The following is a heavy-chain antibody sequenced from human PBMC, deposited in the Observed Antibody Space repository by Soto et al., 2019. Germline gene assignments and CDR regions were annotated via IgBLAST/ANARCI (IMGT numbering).Heavy chain of an antibody. Sequence: GGSLRLSCAASGFTFSSYSMNWVRQAPGKGLEWVSSISSSSSYIYYADSVKGRFTISRDNAKNSLYLQMNSLRAEDTAVYYCARDGRAFRDYMDVWGKGTTVTVSS. CDR1: GFTFSSYS. V-gene: IGHV3-21*01. CDR2: ISSSSSYI. D-gene: IGHD2-15*01. J-gene: IGHJ6*03. CDR3: ARDGRAFRDYMDV.